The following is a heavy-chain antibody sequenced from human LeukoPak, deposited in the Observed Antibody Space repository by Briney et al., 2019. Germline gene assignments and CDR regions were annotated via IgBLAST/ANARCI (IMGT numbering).Heavy chain of an antibody. V-gene: IGHV4-59*01. Sequence: SETLSLTCTVSGGSISGYYWSWIRQPPGKGLEWIGYMYHSGSTTYNPSLESRVTISVDTSKNQFSLKLSSVTAADTAVYYCAGAYCSGGSCYLARSNWFDPCGQGTLVTVSS. CDR3: AGAYCSGGSCYLARSNWFDP. D-gene: IGHD2-15*01. J-gene: IGHJ5*02. CDR1: GGSISGYY. CDR2: MYHSGST.